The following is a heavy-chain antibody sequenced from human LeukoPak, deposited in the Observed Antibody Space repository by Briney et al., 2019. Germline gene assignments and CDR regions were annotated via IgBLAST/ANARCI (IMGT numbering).Heavy chain of an antibody. D-gene: IGHD6-19*01. J-gene: IGHJ4*02. CDR1: GYTFTGYY. Sequence: GASVKVSCKASGYTFTGYYMHWVRQAPGQGLEWMGWINPNSGDTNYAQKFQGRVTMTRDTSISTAYMELSRLRSDDTAVYYCARVSGPVAAYFDYWGQGTLVTVSS. CDR2: INPNSGDT. CDR3: ARVSGPVAAYFDY. V-gene: IGHV1-2*02.